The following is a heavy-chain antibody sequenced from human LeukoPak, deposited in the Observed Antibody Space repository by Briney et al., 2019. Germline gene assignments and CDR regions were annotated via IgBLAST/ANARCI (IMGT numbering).Heavy chain of an antibody. V-gene: IGHV1-18*01. Sequence: ASVKVSCKASGYTFTSYGISWVRQAPGQGLEWMGWISAYNGNTNYAQKLQGRVTMTTDTSTSTAYMELRSLRSDDTAVYYCARAVGYCSGGSCYGHWYFDLWGRGTLVTVSS. CDR3: ARAVGYCSGGSCYGHWYFDL. J-gene: IGHJ2*01. CDR2: ISAYNGNT. CDR1: GYTFTSYG. D-gene: IGHD2-15*01.